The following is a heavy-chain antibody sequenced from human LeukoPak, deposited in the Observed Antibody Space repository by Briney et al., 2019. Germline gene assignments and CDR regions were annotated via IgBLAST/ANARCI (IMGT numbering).Heavy chain of an antibody. D-gene: IGHD5-24*01. CDR3: ARGRDGYNSH. Sequence: PSETLSLTCTVSGGSISSGGYYWSWIRQHPGKGLEWIGYIYYSGSTYYNPSLKSRVTISVDTSRNQFSLKLSSVTAADTAVYYCARGRDGYNSHWGQGTLVTVSS. CDR2: IYYSGST. V-gene: IGHV4-31*03. J-gene: IGHJ1*01. CDR1: GGSISSGGYY.